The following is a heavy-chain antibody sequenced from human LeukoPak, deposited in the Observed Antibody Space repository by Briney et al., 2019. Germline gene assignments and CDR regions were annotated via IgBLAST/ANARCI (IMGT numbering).Heavy chain of an antibody. CDR3: ERVVDTVASYYMDV. CDR2: RHYSGST. Sequence: SETLSLTCTVSGGSISSSSYYWGWIRQPPGKGLEWIGSRHYSGSTFYNPSLKRRVTISVDTYKNQVSLKLTSVTAADTAVYKCERVVDTVASYYMDVWGKGTTVTVSS. V-gene: IGHV4-39*07. CDR1: GGSISSSSYY. J-gene: IGHJ6*03. D-gene: IGHD5-12*01.